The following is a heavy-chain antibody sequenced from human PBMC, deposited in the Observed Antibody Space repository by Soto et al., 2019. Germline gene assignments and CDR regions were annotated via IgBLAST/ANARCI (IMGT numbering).Heavy chain of an antibody. Sequence: EVQLVESGGGLVQPGGSLRLSCAASGFTFSSHWMHWVRQAPGKGLVWVSHIGPSGSGTRDADSVQGRFTISRDNARNTLYLQMNSLKTEDTAVYYCARDRLDLDEAFDIWGQGTMVTVSS. V-gene: IGHV3-74*01. J-gene: IGHJ3*02. CDR3: ARDRLDLDEAFDI. CDR1: GFTFSSHW. D-gene: IGHD1-1*01. CDR2: IGPSGSGT.